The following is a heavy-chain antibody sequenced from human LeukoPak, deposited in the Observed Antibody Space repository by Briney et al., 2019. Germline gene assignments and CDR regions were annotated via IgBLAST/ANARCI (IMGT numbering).Heavy chain of an antibody. CDR1: GFTFDDYA. CDR2: ITGNSGRI. V-gene: IGHV3-9*01. Sequence: PGGSLRLSCVASGFTFDDYALHWVRHAPGKGLEWVSGITGNSGRIAYADSVKGRFTIPRDNAKNSLYLQMNSLSAEDTALYYCAKVGGFDYYDSSGYSSYFDYWGQGTLVTVSS. CDR3: AKVGGFDYYDSSGYSSYFDY. J-gene: IGHJ4*02. D-gene: IGHD3-22*01.